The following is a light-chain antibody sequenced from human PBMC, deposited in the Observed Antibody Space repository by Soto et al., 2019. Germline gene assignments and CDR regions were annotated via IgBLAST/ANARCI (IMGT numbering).Light chain of an antibody. J-gene: IGLJ1*01. CDR1: SSNIGAGRD. V-gene: IGLV1-40*01. CDR2: GNN. CDR3: QSFDSSLSAYV. Sequence: QSVLTQPPSVSGAPGQRVTISCTGSSSNIGAGRDVHWYHQLPGTAPRLLIYGNNNRPSGVPDRFSASKSGTSASLAITGLQAEDEADFYCQSFDSSLSAYVFGTGTKVTVL.